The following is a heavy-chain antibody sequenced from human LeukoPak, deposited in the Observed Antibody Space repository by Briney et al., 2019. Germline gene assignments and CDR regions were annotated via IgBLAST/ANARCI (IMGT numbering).Heavy chain of an antibody. CDR2: IYYSGST. V-gene: IGHV4-61*01. CDR1: GGSVNSGSYY. Sequence: PSETLSLTCTVSGGSVNSGSYYWNWIRQPPGKGLEWIGYIYYSGSTNYNPSLKSRVTISVDTSQNQFSLKLSSVTAADTAVYYCATKGPRRGYFDYWGQGTLVAVSS. J-gene: IGHJ4*02. CDR3: ATKGPRRGYFDY.